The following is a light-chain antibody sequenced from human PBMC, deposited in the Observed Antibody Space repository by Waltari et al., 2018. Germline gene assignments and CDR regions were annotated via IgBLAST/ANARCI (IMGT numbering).Light chain of an antibody. CDR2: KAS. V-gene: IGKV1-5*03. CDR3: QQYNSYSRT. J-gene: IGKJ1*01. Sequence: DIQMTQSPSTLSASVGDSVTITCRASQSISSWLAWYQQKPGKAPKLLIYKASSLESGVPSRFSGSGSGTEFTLTISSLQPDDFATYYCQQYNSYSRTFGQGTKVDIK. CDR1: QSISSW.